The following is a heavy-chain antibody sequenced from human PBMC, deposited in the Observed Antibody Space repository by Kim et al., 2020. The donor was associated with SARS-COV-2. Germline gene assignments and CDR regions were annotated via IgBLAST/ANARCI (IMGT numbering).Heavy chain of an antibody. J-gene: IGHJ6*04. CDR3: ARDYFRVTLFGVVSRHGMDV. CDR2: IYYSGST. Sequence: SETLSLTCTVSGGSISSGDYYWSWIRQPPGKGLEWIGYIYYSGSTYYNPSLKSRVTISVDTSKNQFSLKLSSVTAADTAVYYCARDYFRVTLFGVVSRHGMDVWGEGTTVTVSS. CDR1: GGSISSGDYY. D-gene: IGHD3-3*01. V-gene: IGHV4-30-4*01.